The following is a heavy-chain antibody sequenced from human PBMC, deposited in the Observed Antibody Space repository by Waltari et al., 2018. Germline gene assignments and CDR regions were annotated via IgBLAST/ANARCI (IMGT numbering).Heavy chain of an antibody. CDR2: TSHDESHK. CDR1: GFRFRTYT. Sequence: QVQLVESGGGVVQPGRSLRLSCAASGFRFRTYTMHWVRQAPGKGLEWVAVTSHDESHKYYADSVKGRFTISKDNSKNTLYLQMNSLSTEDTAMYYCARDDRDGLPDYFDFWGQGTLVTVSS. D-gene: IGHD2-8*01. J-gene: IGHJ4*02. CDR3: ARDDRDGLPDYFDF. V-gene: IGHV3-30*01.